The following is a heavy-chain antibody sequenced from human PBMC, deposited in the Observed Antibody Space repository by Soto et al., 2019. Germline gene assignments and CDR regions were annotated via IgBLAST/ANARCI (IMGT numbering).Heavy chain of an antibody. J-gene: IGHJ4*02. V-gene: IGHV1-69*06. CDR2: IIPIFGTA. CDR3: ARGFGNLDTAMVNFDY. CDR1: GGTFSSYA. Sequence: ASVKVSCKASGGTFSSYAISWVRQAPGQGLEWMGGIIPIFGTANYAQKFQGRVTITADKSTSTAYMELSSLRSEDTAVYYCARGFGNLDTAMVNFDYWGQGTLVTVSS. D-gene: IGHD5-18*01.